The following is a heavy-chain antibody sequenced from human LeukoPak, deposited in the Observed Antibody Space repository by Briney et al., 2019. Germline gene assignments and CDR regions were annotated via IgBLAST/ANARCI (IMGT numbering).Heavy chain of an antibody. V-gene: IGHV3-9*01. CDR3: AKAHDYGDYGGWFDP. D-gene: IGHD4-17*01. Sequence: GRSLRLSCAASGVTFDDYAMHWVRRAPGKGLEWVSGISWNSGSIGYADSVKGRFTISGDNAKNSLYLQMNSLRAEDTALYYCAKAHDYGDYGGWFDPWGQGTLVTVSS. J-gene: IGHJ5*02. CDR2: ISWNSGSI. CDR1: GVTFDDYA.